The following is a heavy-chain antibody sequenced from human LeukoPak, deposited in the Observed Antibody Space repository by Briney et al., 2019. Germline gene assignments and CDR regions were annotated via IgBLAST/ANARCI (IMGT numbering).Heavy chain of an antibody. CDR1: GYSFTSYW. J-gene: IGHJ4*02. CDR2: IYPGDSDT. CDR3: ARIRRLGYCSSTSCYAVAASFDY. Sequence: GESLKISCKGSGYSFTSYWIGWVRQMPGKGLEWMGIIYPGDSDTRYSPSFQGQVTISADKSISTAYLQWSSLKASDTAMYYCARIRRLGYCSSTSCYAVAASFDYWGQGTLVTVSS. V-gene: IGHV5-51*01. D-gene: IGHD2-2*01.